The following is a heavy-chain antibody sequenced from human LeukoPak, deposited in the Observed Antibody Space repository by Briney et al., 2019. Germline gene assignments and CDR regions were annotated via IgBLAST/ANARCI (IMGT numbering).Heavy chain of an antibody. CDR1: GFTLAAYA. V-gene: IGHV3-9*01. D-gene: IGHD1-26*01. Sequence: GGCLRLSCSAPGFTLAAYALDWGREALGKGLGWGSGISWNSGSIGYADSVKGRFTISRDNAKNSLYLQMNSLRAEDTALYYCAKDGGSYNLYAFNIWGQGTMVTVSS. CDR2: ISWNSGSI. CDR3: AKDGGSYNLYAFNI. J-gene: IGHJ3*02.